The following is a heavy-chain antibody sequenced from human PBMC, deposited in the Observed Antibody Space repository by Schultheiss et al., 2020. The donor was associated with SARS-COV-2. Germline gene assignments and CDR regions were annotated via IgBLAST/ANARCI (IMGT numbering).Heavy chain of an antibody. CDR3: ARYNYGDYKIDY. CDR1: GFTFSDYY. D-gene: IGHD4-17*01. J-gene: IGHJ4*02. CDR2: ISSSGSTI. Sequence: GGSLRLSCAASGFTFSDYYMSWIRQAPGKGLEWVSYISSSGSTIYYADSVKGRFTISRDNSKNTLYLQMNSLRAEDTAVYYCARYNYGDYKIDYWGQGTLVTVSS. V-gene: IGHV3-11*01.